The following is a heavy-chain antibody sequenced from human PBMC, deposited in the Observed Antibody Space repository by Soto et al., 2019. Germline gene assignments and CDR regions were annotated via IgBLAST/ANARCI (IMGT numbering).Heavy chain of an antibody. J-gene: IGHJ6*02. V-gene: IGHV4-31*03. Sequence: SETLSLTCTVSGGSISSGGYYWSWIRQHPGKGLEWIGYIYYSGSTYYNPSLKSRVTISVDTSKNQFSLKLSSVTAADTAVYYCARAPRYYYYGMDVWGQGTTVTVSS. CDR1: GGSISSGGYY. CDR2: IYYSGST. CDR3: ARAPRYYYYGMDV.